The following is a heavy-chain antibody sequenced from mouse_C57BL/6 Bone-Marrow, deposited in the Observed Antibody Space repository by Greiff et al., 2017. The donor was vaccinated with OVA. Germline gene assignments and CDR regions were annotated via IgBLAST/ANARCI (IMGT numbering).Heavy chain of an antibody. CDR2: ISDGGSYT. CDR3: ARDYYGSSPFDY. V-gene: IGHV5-4*01. Sequence: EVNLVESGGGLVKPGGSLKLSCAASGFTFSSYAMSWVRQTPEKRLEWVATISDGGSYTYYPDNVKGRFTISRDNAKNNLYLQMSHLKSEETAMYYCARDYYGSSPFDYWGQGTTLTVSS. CDR1: GFTFSSYA. J-gene: IGHJ2*01. D-gene: IGHD1-1*01.